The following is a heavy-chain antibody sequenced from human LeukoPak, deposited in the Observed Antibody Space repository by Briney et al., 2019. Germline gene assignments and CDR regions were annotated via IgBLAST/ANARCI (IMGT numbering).Heavy chain of an antibody. CDR3: AKEGHYYDSGCYYQRYFDY. CDR1: GFTFGDYA. V-gene: IGHV3-43*02. J-gene: IGHJ4*02. D-gene: IGHD3-22*01. Sequence: GGSLRLSCAASGFTFGDYAVHWVRQAPGKCLEWVSIISVDGGLTYYADSVKGRFTISRDNSKNSLYLQMNRLRTEDTALYYCAKEGHYYDSGCYYQRYFDYWGQGTLVTVSS. CDR2: ISVDGGLT.